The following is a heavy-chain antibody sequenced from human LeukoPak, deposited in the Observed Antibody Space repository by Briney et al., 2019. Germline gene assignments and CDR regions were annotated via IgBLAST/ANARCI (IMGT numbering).Heavy chain of an antibody. CDR3: AKGYMSTALFDY. CDR2: ISGSGGST. J-gene: IGHJ4*02. CDR1: GFTFSSYA. Sequence: PGGSLRLSCAASGFTFSSYAMSWVRQAPGKGLEWVSSISGSGGSTYHADSVKGRFTISRDNSKNTLYLQMNSLRTEDTAVYYCAKGYMSTALFDYWGQGTLVTVSS. V-gene: IGHV3-23*01. D-gene: IGHD4-17*01.